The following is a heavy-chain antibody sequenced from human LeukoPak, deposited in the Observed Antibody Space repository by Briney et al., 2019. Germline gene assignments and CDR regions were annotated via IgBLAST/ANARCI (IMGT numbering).Heavy chain of an antibody. V-gene: IGHV3-53*01. D-gene: IGHD6-13*01. J-gene: IGHJ5*02. CDR2: IYSGGST. CDR3: AGSSWYAGGNWFDP. CDR1: GFTVSSNH. Sequence: GGSLRLSCAASGFTVSSNHMSWVRQAPGKGLEWVSVIYSGGSTYYADSVKGRFTISRDNSKNTLYLQMNSLRAEDTAVYYCAGSSWYAGGNWFDPWGQGTLDTVSS.